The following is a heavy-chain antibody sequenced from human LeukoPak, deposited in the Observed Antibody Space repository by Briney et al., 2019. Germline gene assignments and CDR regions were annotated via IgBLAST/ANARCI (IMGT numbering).Heavy chain of an antibody. Sequence: PGGSLRLPCAASGFTFSGYWMHWVRHAPGKGLVWVSRINSDGSSTSYADSVKGRFTISRDNAKNTLYLQMNSLRAEDTAVYYCARFSRGVTAFDYWGQGTLVTVSS. CDR2: INSDGSST. D-gene: IGHD1-20*01. CDR1: GFTFSGYW. J-gene: IGHJ4*02. V-gene: IGHV3-74*01. CDR3: ARFSRGVTAFDY.